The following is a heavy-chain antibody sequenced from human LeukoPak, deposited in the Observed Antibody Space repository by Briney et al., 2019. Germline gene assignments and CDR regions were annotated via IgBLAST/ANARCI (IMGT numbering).Heavy chain of an antibody. D-gene: IGHD3-10*01. V-gene: IGHV3-15*01. CDR3: TTGTGRSDFDY. Sequence: GGSLRLSCAASGFTFTNAWMSWVRQALGKGLEWVGRIKSKTDGGTRDFAAPVKGRFTISRDDSKNTVYLQMNSLKTEDTAVYYCTTGTGRSDFDYWGRGTLVTVSS. CDR1: GFTFTNAW. J-gene: IGHJ4*02. CDR2: IKSKTDGGTR.